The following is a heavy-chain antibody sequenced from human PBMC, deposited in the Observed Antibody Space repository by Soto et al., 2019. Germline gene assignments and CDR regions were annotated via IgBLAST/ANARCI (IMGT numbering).Heavy chain of an antibody. CDR1: AFTFSTYW. CDR2: IKQDGSEK. CDR3: ARGSTYYYDSSGYYIYYFDY. J-gene: IGHJ4*02. V-gene: IGHV3-7*03. Sequence: GGSLRLSCAASAFTFSTYWMSWVRKAPGKGLEWVANIKQDGSEKYYVDSVKGRFTISRDNAKNSLYLQMNSLRAEDTAVYYCARGSTYYYDSSGYYIYYFDYWGQGTLVTVSS. D-gene: IGHD3-22*01.